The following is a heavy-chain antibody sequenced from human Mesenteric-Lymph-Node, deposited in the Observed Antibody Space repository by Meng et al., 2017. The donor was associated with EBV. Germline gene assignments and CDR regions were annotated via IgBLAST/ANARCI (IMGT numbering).Heavy chain of an antibody. CDR1: GYSFTSYG. D-gene: IGHD2-2*01. J-gene: IGHJ5*02. CDR2: TSGYNGNT. Sequence: QLVQCGAEVKKPGASVKVSFKASGYSFTSYGISWVRQAPGQGLEWMGWTSGYNGNTNYAQKFQGRVTMTTDTSTSTAYMELRSLRSDDTAVYYCAREGRVPAAMGFDPWGQGTLVTVSS. V-gene: IGHV1-18*01. CDR3: AREGRVPAAMGFDP.